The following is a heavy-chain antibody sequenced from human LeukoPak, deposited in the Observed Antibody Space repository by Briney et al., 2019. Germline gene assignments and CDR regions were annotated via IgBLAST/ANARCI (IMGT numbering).Heavy chain of an antibody. D-gene: IGHD6-19*01. Sequence: SDTLSLTCNVSGGSISSYYWSWIRQPAGKGLEWIGRIYTSGSTNYNPSLKSRVTMSVVTSKNQFSLKLSSVTAADTAVYYCARTRGEYSSGWYYFDYWGQGTLVTVSS. CDR1: GGSISSYY. V-gene: IGHV4-4*07. J-gene: IGHJ4*02. CDR3: ARTRGEYSSGWYYFDY. CDR2: IYTSGST.